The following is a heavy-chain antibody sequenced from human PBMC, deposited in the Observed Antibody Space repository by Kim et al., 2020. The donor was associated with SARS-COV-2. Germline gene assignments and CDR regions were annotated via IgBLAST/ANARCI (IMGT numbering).Heavy chain of an antibody. J-gene: IGHJ4*02. CDR3: ARGIAVAGGVDY. V-gene: IGHV1-18*01. Sequence: NYAQKRQGRVTMTTDTSTSTAYMELRSLRSYDTAVYYCARGIAVAGGVDYWGQGTLVTVS. D-gene: IGHD6-19*01.